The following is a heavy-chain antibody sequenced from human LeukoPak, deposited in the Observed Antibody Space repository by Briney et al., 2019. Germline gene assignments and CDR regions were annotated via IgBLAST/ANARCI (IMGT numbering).Heavy chain of an antibody. J-gene: IGHJ4*02. CDR1: GGSIDSYY. CDR2: ISYSGST. Sequence: SETLSLTCSVSGGSIDSYYWTWIQQPPGKGLEWVGYISYSGSTNYSPSLKSRVAMSLDTSKNQFSLKLSSVTAADTAVYYCARAPRWYQIDCWGQGTLVTVSS. V-gene: IGHV4-59*01. D-gene: IGHD4-23*01. CDR3: ARAPRWYQIDC.